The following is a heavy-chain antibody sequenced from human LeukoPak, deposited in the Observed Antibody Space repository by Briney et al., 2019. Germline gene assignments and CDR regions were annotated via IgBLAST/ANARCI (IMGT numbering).Heavy chain of an antibody. Sequence: PGGSLRLSCAASGFTFSSYAMSWVRQAPGKGLEWVSAISGSGGSTYYADSVEGRFTISRDNSKNTLYLQMNSLRAEDTAVYYCAKDHDYRREYYFDYWGQGTLVTVSS. CDR3: AKDHDYRREYYFDY. CDR2: ISGSGGST. V-gene: IGHV3-23*01. J-gene: IGHJ4*02. D-gene: IGHD4-11*01. CDR1: GFTFSSYA.